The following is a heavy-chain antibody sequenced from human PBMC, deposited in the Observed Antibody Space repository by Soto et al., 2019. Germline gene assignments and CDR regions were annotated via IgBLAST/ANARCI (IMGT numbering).Heavy chain of an antibody. D-gene: IGHD1-26*01. CDR3: ARVHECGELHYYQYYGMAV. Sequence: ASVKGSCTASGYTFTSYGISWVRQAPGQGLEWMGWISAYNGNTNYAQKLQGRVTMTTDTSTSTAYMELRSLRSDDTAVYYCARVHECGELHYYQYYGMAVWGQRTPV. V-gene: IGHV1-18*01. CDR2: ISAYNGNT. J-gene: IGHJ6*02. CDR1: GYTFTSYG.